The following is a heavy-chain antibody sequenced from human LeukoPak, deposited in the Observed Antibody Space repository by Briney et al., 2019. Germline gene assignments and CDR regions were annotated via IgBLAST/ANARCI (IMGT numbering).Heavy chain of an antibody. CDR3: ATSRYCSSTSCYANFDY. V-gene: IGHV4-34*01. J-gene: IGHJ4*02. CDR2: INHSGST. D-gene: IGHD2-2*01. CDR1: GGSFSGYY. Sequence: SETLSLTCAVYGGSFSGYYWSWIRQPPGKGLEWIGEINHSGSTNYNPSLKSRVTISVDTSKNLFSLRLSSVTAADTAVYYCATSRYCSSTSCYANFDYWGQGTLVTVSS.